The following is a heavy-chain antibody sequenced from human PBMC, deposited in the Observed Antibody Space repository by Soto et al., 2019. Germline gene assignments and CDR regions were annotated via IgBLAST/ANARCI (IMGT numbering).Heavy chain of an antibody. D-gene: IGHD3-3*01. CDR1: GFSVSSYY. Sequence: GGSLRLSCAASGFSVSSYYMSWVRQAPGKGLEWVSGIDVGGGSAYYADSVKGRFTIYRDNSENTLHLQLNSLRSEDTAIYYCAKEDDAWTNGHFNVWGQGTVVTVSS. V-gene: IGHV3-23*01. J-gene: IGHJ3*01. CDR3: AKEDDAWTNGHFNV. CDR2: IDVGGGSA.